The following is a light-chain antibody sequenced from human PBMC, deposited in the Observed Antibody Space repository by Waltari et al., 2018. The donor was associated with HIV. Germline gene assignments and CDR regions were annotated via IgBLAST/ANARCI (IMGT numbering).Light chain of an antibody. CDR1: QYVTRSY. J-gene: IGKJ1*01. CDR3: QQDGSSPST. CDR2: GAS. Sequence: IVLTQYPCTLSLSPGERATLSCGARQYVTRSYVAWYQQRRGPAPRRLLLGASSRATCIPDMFSGSGSGTDFPLTISRLEPEDIAVYCCQQDGSSPSTFGQGTNVEIK. V-gene: IGKV3-20*01.